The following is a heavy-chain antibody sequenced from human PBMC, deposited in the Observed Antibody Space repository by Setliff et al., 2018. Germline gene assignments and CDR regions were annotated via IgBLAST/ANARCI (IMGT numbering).Heavy chain of an antibody. CDR2: IYYSGSAS. Sequence: SETLSLTCTVSGGSISSGGYYWRWIRQHPGKGLEWIGYIYYSGSASYYNPSLKSRVTISVDTSKNQFSLKLSSVTAADTAVYYCARGRAGHSGHWGQGTLVTVSS. V-gene: IGHV4-31*03. CDR1: GGSISSGGYY. D-gene: IGHD6-19*01. CDR3: ARGRAGHSGH. J-gene: IGHJ4*02.